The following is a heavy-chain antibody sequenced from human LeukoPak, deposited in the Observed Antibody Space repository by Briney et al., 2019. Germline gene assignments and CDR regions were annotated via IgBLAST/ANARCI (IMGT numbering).Heavy chain of an antibody. CDR2: ISKNGKTT. CDR3: AKDHDNTDYYYYFDS. J-gene: IGHJ4*02. CDR1: GFNFNAYA. Sequence: PGGSLRISCAASGFNFNAYAMIWVRQAPGKGLEWVSSISKNGKTTFYKDSVKGRFTISRDNSKDTLHLQMDRLRAEDTALYFCAKDHDNTDYYYYFDSWGPGTLVTVSS. D-gene: IGHD2-21*02. V-gene: IGHV3-23*01.